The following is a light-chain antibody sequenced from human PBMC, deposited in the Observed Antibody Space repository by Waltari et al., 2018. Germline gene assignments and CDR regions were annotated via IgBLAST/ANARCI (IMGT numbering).Light chain of an antibody. Sequence: EIVLTQSPGTLSLSPGERGTLSCRASQSVSRFLAWSQQKPGQAPSLLMYGASTRATGIPDRFSGSGSVTDFRLTISRLEPEDFAVYYCQKYDRLPATFGQGTKVEIK. CDR1: QSVSRF. J-gene: IGKJ1*01. V-gene: IGKV3-20*01. CDR2: GAS. CDR3: QKYDRLPAT.